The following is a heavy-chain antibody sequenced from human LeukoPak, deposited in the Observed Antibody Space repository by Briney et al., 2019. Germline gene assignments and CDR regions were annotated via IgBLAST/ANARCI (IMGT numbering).Heavy chain of an antibody. CDR2: IYYSGST. CDR3: ARAPDYDFWSGYSYYFDY. J-gene: IGHJ4*02. Sequence: PSETLSLTCAVYGGSFSGYYWGWIRQPPGKGLEWIGSIYYSGSTYYNPSLKSRVTISVDTSKNQFSLKVSSVTAADTAVYYCARAPDYDFWSGYSYYFDYWGQGTLVTVSS. V-gene: IGHV4-34*01. CDR1: GGSFSGYY. D-gene: IGHD3-3*01.